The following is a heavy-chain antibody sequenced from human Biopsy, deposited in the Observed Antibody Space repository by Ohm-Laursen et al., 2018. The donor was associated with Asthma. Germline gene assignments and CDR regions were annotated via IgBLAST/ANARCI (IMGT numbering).Heavy chain of an antibody. Sequence: TQTLTLTCTFSGLSLSTSGGGVGWIRQPPGKALEWLGNIFWDDDKRYRPSPPRRLTITRDTPKEQVVLTMTNMGPVDTGTYYCVHTLVGLKAFDFWGQGTLVTVSS. CDR3: VHTLVGLKAFDF. V-gene: IGHV2-5*02. CDR1: GLSLSTSGGG. D-gene: IGHD1-26*01. CDR2: IFWDDDK. J-gene: IGHJ4*02.